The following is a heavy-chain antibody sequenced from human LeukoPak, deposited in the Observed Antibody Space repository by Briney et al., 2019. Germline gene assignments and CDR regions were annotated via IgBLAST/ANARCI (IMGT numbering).Heavy chain of an antibody. CDR1: GFTFSSYS. D-gene: IGHD6-19*01. J-gene: IGHJ6*02. CDR2: ISSSSSYI. V-gene: IGHV3-21*01. Sequence: NPGGSLRLSCAASGFTFSSYSMNWVRQAPGKGLEWVSSISSSSSYIYYADSVKGRFTISRDNAKNSLYLQMNSLRAEDTAVYYCARTGYSSGWYWYYGMDVWGQGTTVTVSS. CDR3: ARTGYSSGWYWYYGMDV.